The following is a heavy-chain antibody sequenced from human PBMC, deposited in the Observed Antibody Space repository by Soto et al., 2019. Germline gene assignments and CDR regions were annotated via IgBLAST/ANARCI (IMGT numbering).Heavy chain of an antibody. CDR1: RLTVSNNY. Sequence: GGSLRLSCATTRLTVSNNYMSWVRQDSGKGLKRKPIIYSGGTTYYADSVKGRFTISRHNSKNTLYLQMSSLRAEDSAVYYCARGDGYNADIGYSCQGILVTVSS. J-gene: IGHJ4*02. CDR3: ARGDGYNADIGY. D-gene: IGHD5-12*01. CDR2: IYSGGTT. V-gene: IGHV3-53*04.